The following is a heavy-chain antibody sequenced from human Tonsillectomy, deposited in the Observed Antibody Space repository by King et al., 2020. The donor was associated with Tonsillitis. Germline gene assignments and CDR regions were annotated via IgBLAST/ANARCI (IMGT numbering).Heavy chain of an antibody. CDR1: EYSFSTYW. D-gene: IGHD2-21*02. V-gene: IGHV5-51*03. Sequence: EVQLVESGAEVKKPGESLTISCAGSEYSFSTYWIGWVRQKPGKGLEWMGIIYAGDSDTRYSPSFQGQVTISADKSINTAYLQWSSLKDSDTAMYYCARGTYCGADCYSGDAFDLWGQGTKVTVSS. J-gene: IGHJ3*01. CDR2: IYAGDSDT. CDR3: ARGTYCGADCYSGDAFDL.